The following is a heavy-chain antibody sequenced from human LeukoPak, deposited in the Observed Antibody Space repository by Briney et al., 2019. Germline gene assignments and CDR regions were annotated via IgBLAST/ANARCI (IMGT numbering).Heavy chain of an antibody. CDR1: GGSIRSYY. V-gene: IGHV4-59*01. D-gene: IGHD6-6*01. Sequence: SETLSLTCTVSGGSIRSYYWSWIRQPPGKGLEWIGYIYYSGSTNYNPSLKSRVTTSVDTSKNQFSLKLSSVTAADTAVYYCARGGGLDYYYYYMDVWGKGTTVTISS. J-gene: IGHJ6*03. CDR2: IYYSGST. CDR3: ARGGGLDYYYYYMDV.